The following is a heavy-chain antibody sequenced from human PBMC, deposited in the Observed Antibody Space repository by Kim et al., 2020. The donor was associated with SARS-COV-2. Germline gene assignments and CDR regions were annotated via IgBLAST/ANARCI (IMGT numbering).Heavy chain of an antibody. D-gene: IGHD1-1*01. CDR2: TYYRSKWYH. CDR1: GDSLSSDSVV. J-gene: IGHJ5*01. Sequence: SQTLSLTCAISGDSLSSDSVVWHWIRQSPSRGLEWLGRTYYRSKWYHDYIFSMKSRISINLDTSWNRFSLQLSSVTPEDTAIYYCARGTSTWSLDSWGQRTLVTVSS. V-gene: IGHV6-1*01. CDR3: ARGTSTWSLDS.